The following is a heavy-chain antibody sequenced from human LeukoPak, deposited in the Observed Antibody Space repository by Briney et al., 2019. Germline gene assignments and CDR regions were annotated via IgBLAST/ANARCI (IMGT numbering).Heavy chain of an antibody. CDR1: GFTFSSYS. V-gene: IGHV3-21*01. CDR2: ICSSSSCI. J-gene: IGHJ3*01. D-gene: IGHD1-14*01. CDR3: ARTGRASDAFDG. Sequence: PGGSLRLSCAASGFTFSSYSMNWVRQAPGKGLEWVSSICSSSSCIYYADSVKGRFTISRDNAKNSLYLQMNSLRAEDTAVYYCARTGRASDAFDGWGQRTIVTLS.